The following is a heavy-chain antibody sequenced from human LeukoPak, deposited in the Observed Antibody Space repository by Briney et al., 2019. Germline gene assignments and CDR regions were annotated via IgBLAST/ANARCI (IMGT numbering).Heavy chain of an antibody. D-gene: IGHD2-15*01. Sequence: ASVKVSCKTSGYTFTGYFIHWVRQAPGQGLEWMRWINPDSGGTNYAQKLQGRVTMTTDTSTSTAYMELRSLRSDDTAVYYCARRGRIDYWGQGTLVTVSS. CDR1: GYTFTGYF. CDR2: INPDSGGT. CDR3: ARRGRIDY. J-gene: IGHJ4*02. V-gene: IGHV1-2*02.